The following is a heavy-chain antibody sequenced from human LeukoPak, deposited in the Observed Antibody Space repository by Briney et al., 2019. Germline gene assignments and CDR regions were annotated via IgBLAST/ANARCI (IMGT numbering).Heavy chain of an antibody. CDR1: GGSITSDNW. J-gene: IGHJ3*02. Sequence: ASGTLSLTCAVSGGSITSDNWWTWVRQPPGKGLEWIGAIYHSGSTDYNPSLKSRVTISVDTSKNQFSLKLSSLTAADTAVYYCAKYQSGTMFDIWGQGTMVTVSS. D-gene: IGHD3-10*01. V-gene: IGHV4-4*02. CDR2: IYHSGST. CDR3: AKYQSGTMFDI.